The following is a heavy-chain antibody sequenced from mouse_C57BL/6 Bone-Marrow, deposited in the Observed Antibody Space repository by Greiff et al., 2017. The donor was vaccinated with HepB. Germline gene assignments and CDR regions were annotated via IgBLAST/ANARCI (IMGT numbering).Heavy chain of an antibody. Sequence: QVQLKESGPGLVAPSQSLSITCTVSGFSLTSYGVDWVRQPPGKGLEWLGEIWGGGSTNNNSALMSRLSISKENSKSQVFLKMNSLQTDDTAMYYCAKLPYDGYSRWYVDGWGTGTTVTVSS. V-gene: IGHV2-9*01. CDR1: GFSLTSYG. J-gene: IGHJ1*03. CDR3: AKLPYDGYSRWYVDG. CDR2: IWGGGST. D-gene: IGHD2-3*01.